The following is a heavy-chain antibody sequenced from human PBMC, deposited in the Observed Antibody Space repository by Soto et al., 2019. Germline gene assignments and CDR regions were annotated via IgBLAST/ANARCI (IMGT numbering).Heavy chain of an antibody. J-gene: IGHJ3*02. CDR1: GYTFTSYA. CDR2: INAGNGNT. CDR3: ASTGPHYYSSGYWAFDI. V-gene: IGHV1-3*01. D-gene: IGHD3-22*01. Sequence: ASVKVSCKASGYTFTSYAMHWVPQAPGQRLEWMGWINAGNGNTKYSHRFQGRVTITRDTSASTAYMELSSLRSEDTAVYYCASTGPHYYSSGYWAFDIWGQGTMVTVSS.